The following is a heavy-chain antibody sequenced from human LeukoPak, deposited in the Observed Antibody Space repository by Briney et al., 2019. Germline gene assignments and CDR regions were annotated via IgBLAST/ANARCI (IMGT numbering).Heavy chain of an antibody. V-gene: IGHV4-34*01. CDR2: INHSGST. Sequence: SETLSLTCAVYGGSFSGYYWSWIRQPPGKGLEWVGEINHSGSTNYNPSLKSRVTISVDTSKNQFSLKLSSVTAADTAVYYCARTRSGYFRVGYFDYWGQGTLVTVSS. CDR1: GGSFSGYY. J-gene: IGHJ4*02. D-gene: IGHD3-22*01. CDR3: ARTRSGYFRVGYFDY.